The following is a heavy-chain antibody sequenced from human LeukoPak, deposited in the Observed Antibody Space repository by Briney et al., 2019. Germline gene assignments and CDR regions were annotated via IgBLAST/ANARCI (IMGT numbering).Heavy chain of an antibody. Sequence: GGSLRLSCAASGFTFSSYEMNWVRQAPGKGLEWVSYISSSGSTIYYADSVKGRFTISRDNAKNSLYLQMNSLRAEDTAVYYCARVLLYSYALDYWGQGTLVTVSS. D-gene: IGHD5-18*01. CDR3: ARVLLYSYALDY. V-gene: IGHV3-48*03. CDR2: ISSSGSTI. CDR1: GFTFSSYE. J-gene: IGHJ4*02.